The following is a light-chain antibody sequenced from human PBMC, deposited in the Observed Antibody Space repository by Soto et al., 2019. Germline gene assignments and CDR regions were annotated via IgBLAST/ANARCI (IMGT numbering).Light chain of an antibody. Sequence: DIQMTQTPSAMSTSVGDRVTITCQASQGINDNLAWFQQKPGQVPKRLIYGAFSLQRGVPSRLSGSGSGTEFTITIRSLQTEDFATTYCLQHNTFPWTVGQGTKVDIK. CDR2: GAF. J-gene: IGKJ1*01. CDR1: QGINDN. CDR3: LQHNTFPWT. V-gene: IGKV1-17*03.